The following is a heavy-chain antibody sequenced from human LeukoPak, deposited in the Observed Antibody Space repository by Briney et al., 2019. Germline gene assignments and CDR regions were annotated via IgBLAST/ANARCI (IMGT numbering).Heavy chain of an antibody. CDR3: ARGLYYYGSGRYFDY. CDR2: IYPGDSDT. V-gene: IGHV5-51*01. CDR1: GYSFTSYW. D-gene: IGHD3-10*01. Sequence: GESLKISCKGSGYSFTSYWIGWVRQMPGKGLEWMGIIYPGDSDTRYSPSFQGQVTISADKSISTAYLQWSSLRSEDTAVYYCARGLYYYGSGRYFDYWGQGTLVTVSS. J-gene: IGHJ4*02.